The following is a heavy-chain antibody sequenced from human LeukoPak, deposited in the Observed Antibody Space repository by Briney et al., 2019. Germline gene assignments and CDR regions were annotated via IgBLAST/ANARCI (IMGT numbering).Heavy chain of an antibody. CDR3: AKAGATYYFDY. J-gene: IGHJ4*02. CDR1: GFNFDNYA. CDR2: ISGSGGSQ. Sequence: GGSLRLSCAASGFNFDNYAMSWVRQAPGKGLEWVSSISGSGGSQNYADFAKGRFTISRDNSKNTLYLQMNSLRAEDTAVYYCAKAGATYYFDYWGQGTLVTVSS. V-gene: IGHV3-23*01. D-gene: IGHD1-14*01.